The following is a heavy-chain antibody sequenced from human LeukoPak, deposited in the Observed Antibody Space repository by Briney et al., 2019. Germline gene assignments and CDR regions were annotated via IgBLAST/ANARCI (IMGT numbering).Heavy chain of an antibody. CDR2: INSDGSST. D-gene: IGHD5/OR15-5a*01. CDR3: VREDSVNFADAFDI. V-gene: IGHV3-74*01. Sequence: PGGSLRLSCAASAYTFSTYWMHWVRQAPGKGLVWVSRINSDGSSTRYADSVKGRFTISRDNTKNTLYLQMNSLRAEDTAVYYCVREDSVNFADAFDIWGPGPLVTVSS. CDR1: AYTFSTYW. J-gene: IGHJ3*02.